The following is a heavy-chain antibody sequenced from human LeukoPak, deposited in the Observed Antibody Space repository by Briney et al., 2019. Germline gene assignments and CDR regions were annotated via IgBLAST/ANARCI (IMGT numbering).Heavy chain of an antibody. J-gene: IGHJ1*01. CDR2: IYYSGST. D-gene: IGHD4-23*01. CDR3: ARWSYGGNGYFQH. CDR1: GGSISSSSYY. Sequence: PSETLSLTCTVSGGSISSSSYYWGWIRQPPGKGLEWIGYIYYSGSTNYNPSLKSRVTISVDTSKNQFSLKLSSVTAADTAVYYCARWSYGGNGYFQHWGQGTLVTVSS. V-gene: IGHV4-61*05.